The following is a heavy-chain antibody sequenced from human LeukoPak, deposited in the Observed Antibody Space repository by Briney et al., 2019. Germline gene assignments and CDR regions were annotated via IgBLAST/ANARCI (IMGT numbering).Heavy chain of an antibody. D-gene: IGHD2-15*01. V-gene: IGHV4-59*01. CDR3: ARGSCIGGSCYQNFHC. Sequence: SETLSLTCTVSSGSISNYYWSWIRQPPGKGLEWLGYIYYSGSTNYNPSLQSRVTISLDTSKNQFSLKLTAVTAADTAVYYCARGSCIGGSCYQNFHCWGQGVLVTVSS. CDR1: SGSISNYY. CDR2: IYYSGST. J-gene: IGHJ4*02.